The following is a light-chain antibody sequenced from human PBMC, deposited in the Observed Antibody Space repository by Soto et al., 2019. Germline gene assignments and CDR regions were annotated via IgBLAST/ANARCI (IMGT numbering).Light chain of an antibody. CDR2: DPS. CDR1: QNVNRY. J-gene: IGKJ4*01. Sequence: EVVLTQSPATLSLSPGERATLSCRASQNVNRYLAWYQQKPGQAPILLIYDPSNRATAIPGRFSGSGSGTDFTLTISSLEPEDFAVYYCQQRTNWPPLTFGGGTKVEIK. CDR3: QQRTNWPPLT. V-gene: IGKV3-11*01.